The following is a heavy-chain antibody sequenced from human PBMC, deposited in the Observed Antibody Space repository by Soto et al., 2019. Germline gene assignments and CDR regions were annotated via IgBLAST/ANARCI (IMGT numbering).Heavy chain of an antibody. CDR1: GYTFTNYW. CDR2: IYPGDSDT. Sequence: GESLKISCKGSGYTFTNYWIGWVRQMPGKGLEWMGIIYPGDSDTKYNPSFQGQVTISADKPITTTYLQWSSLKASDTAIYYCASSSLYGMDVWGQGTTVTVSS. V-gene: IGHV5-51*01. CDR3: ASSSLYGMDV. J-gene: IGHJ6*02.